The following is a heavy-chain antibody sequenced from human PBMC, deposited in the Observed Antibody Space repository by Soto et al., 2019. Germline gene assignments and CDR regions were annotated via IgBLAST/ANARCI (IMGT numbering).Heavy chain of an antibody. CDR2: IYWDDDT. CDR3: AHAYGGTSWPNDVFDV. CDR1: GFSLSADGVA. J-gene: IGHJ3*01. Sequence: ITLKESGPTLVKPTQSLTLTCTFSGFSLSADGVAVGWIRQPPGKALEWLALIYWDDDTRYRPSLKSRLTITKDTSKNHVVLTMINLDPVDTATYYCAHAYGGTSWPNDVFDVWGQGTVVTVSS. D-gene: IGHD2-2*01. V-gene: IGHV2-5*02.